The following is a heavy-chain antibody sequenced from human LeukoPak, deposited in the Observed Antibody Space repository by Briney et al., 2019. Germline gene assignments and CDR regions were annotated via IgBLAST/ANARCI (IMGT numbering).Heavy chain of an antibody. V-gene: IGHV3-23*01. CDR1: GFTFSTFA. CDR3: AKDFGTWMLFFVY. D-gene: IGHD3/OR15-3a*01. Sequence: GGSLSLSCAASGFTFSTFAMGWVRQAPGERLGWVSFIRAAGGTTYYADYVKGRFTISRGNSKNAVSLQMNSLRAEDTAVYYCAKDFGTWMLFFVYWGRGTLVTVSS. CDR2: IRAAGGTT. J-gene: IGHJ4*02.